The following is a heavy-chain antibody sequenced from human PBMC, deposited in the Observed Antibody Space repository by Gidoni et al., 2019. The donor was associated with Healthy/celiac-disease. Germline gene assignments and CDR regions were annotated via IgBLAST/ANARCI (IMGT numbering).Heavy chain of an antibody. V-gene: IGHV4-34*01. CDR2: ITHSGRT. J-gene: IGHJ4*02. CDR3: ARGLGQYCSSTSCYWVGYEFTPPYYFDY. D-gene: IGHD2-2*01. CDR1: GGSFSGYY. Sequence: QVQLQQWGAGLLTPSATLSLTCAVYGGSFSGYYWSWIRQPPGKGLEWMGAITHSGRTNYNPSLKSRVTISVDTSKYQFALKLSSVTAADTAVYYCARGLGQYCSSTSCYWVGYEFTPPYYFDYWGQGTLVTVSS.